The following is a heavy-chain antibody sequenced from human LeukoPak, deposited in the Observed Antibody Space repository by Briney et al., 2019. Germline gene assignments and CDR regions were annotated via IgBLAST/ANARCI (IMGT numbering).Heavy chain of an antibody. CDR1: GFTFSTYW. J-gene: IGHJ4*02. D-gene: IGHD3-22*01. V-gene: IGHV3-7*01. Sequence: PGGSLRLSCETSGFTFSTYWMTWVRLAPGKGLEWVATIKQDGSEKYYVDSVKGRFTISRDYAKKSLFLQMNSLRAEDTAVYYCARESSDGYFDYWGQGTLVTVSS. CDR2: IKQDGSEK. CDR3: ARESSDGYFDY.